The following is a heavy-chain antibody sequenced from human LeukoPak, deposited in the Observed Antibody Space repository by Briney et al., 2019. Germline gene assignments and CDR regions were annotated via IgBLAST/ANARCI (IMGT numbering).Heavy chain of an antibody. CDR3: AKITIFGVGIDY. V-gene: IGHV3-30*02. Sequence: GGSLRLPCAASGFTFSSYGMHWVRQAPGKGLECVAFIQYDGSNKYYTDSVKGRFTISGDNSKNTLYLQMNSLRPEDTAVYYCAKITIFGVGIDYWGQGTLVTVSS. D-gene: IGHD3-3*01. CDR2: IQYDGSNK. J-gene: IGHJ4*02. CDR1: GFTFSSYG.